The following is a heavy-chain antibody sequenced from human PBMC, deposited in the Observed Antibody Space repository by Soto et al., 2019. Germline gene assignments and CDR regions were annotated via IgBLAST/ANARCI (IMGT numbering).Heavy chain of an antibody. D-gene: IGHD3-10*01. CDR2: IYYGGST. CDR3: ARRPYVFVRYYKNYSRYNGIDV. J-gene: IGHJ6*02. Sequence: CNRYYRGRLRKTTGKGLEWMGGIYYGGSTYYDRSLKSRVTISVDTSTNQFSLKLTSVTAADTAVYYCARRPYVFVRYYKNYSRYNGIDVSVQ. CDR1: CNRYY. V-gene: IGHV4-39*01.